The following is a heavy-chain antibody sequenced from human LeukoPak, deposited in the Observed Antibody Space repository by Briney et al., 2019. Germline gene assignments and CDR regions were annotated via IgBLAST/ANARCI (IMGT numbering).Heavy chain of an antibody. D-gene: IGHD3-9*01. CDR3: ARVVYYDILTGPYGMDV. J-gene: IGHJ6*02. CDR2: INPNSGDT. Sequence: ASVKVSCKASGYIFTGYYMHWVRQAPGQGLEWMGGINPNSGDTNYAQKFQGRATVTRDTSISTAYMELSRLRSADTAVYYCARVVYYDILTGPYGMDVWGQGTTVTVSS. V-gene: IGHV1-2*02. CDR1: GYIFTGYY.